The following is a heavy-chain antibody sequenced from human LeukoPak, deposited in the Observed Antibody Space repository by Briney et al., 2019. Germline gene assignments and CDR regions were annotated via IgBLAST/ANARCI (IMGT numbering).Heavy chain of an antibody. CDR2: IKSKSDGETT. V-gene: IGHV3-15*01. J-gene: IGHJ4*02. Sequence: GGSLRLSCAVSGFNFNNAWMNWVRRAPGKGLECVGRIKSKSDGETTDYAGSVKGRFSISRDDSKNTLYLQMNSLKTEDTAVYYCTTLWSGPEYWGQGTLVTVSS. D-gene: IGHD3-10*01. CDR3: TTLWSGPEY. CDR1: GFNFNNAW.